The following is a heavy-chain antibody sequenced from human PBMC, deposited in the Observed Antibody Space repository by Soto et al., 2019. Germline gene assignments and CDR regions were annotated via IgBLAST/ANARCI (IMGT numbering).Heavy chain of an antibody. V-gene: IGHV6-1*01. CDR2: TYYRSKWYN. Sequence: QSQTLSLTCAISGDSVSSNSAAWNWIRQSPSRGLEWLGRTYYRSKWYNDYAVSVKSRITINPDTSKNQFSLQLNSVTPEDTAVYYCARDLDSIAARPVLSFDPWDQGPLFTVS. D-gene: IGHD6-6*01. J-gene: IGHJ5*02. CDR1: GDSVSSNSAA. CDR3: ARDLDSIAARPVLSFDP.